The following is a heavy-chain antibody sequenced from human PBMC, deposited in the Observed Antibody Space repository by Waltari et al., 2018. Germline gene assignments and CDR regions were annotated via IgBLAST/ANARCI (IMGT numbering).Heavy chain of an antibody. V-gene: IGHV3-7*01. Sequence: EVQLVESGGGLVQPGGSLRLSCAASGFTFSTSWMDWVRQAPGKGLEWVANIKPDGSESHYVDSVQGRFTVSRDNTQNLLYLQMNTLRVDDTAVYYCSLSLNSWGQGTLVTVSP. J-gene: IGHJ4*02. CDR1: GFTFSTSW. CDR2: IKPDGSES. CDR3: SLSLNS.